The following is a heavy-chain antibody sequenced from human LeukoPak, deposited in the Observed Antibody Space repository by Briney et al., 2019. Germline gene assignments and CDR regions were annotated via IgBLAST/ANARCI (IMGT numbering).Heavy chain of an antibody. CDR1: GYTFTSYY. J-gene: IGHJ3*02. Sequence: ASVKLSCKASGYTFTSYYMHWVRQAPGQGLEWMGIINPSGGRTSYAQKFQGRVTMTRDTSTSTVYIELSSLRSEDTAVYYCARTGIAAAEGAFDISGEGKMFTVSS. CDR3: ARTGIAAAEGAFDI. CDR2: INPSGGRT. V-gene: IGHV1-46*01. D-gene: IGHD6-13*01.